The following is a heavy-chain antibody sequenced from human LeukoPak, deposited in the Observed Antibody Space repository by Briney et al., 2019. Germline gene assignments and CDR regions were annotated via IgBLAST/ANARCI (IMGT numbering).Heavy chain of an antibody. J-gene: IGHJ4*02. V-gene: IGHV3-33*06. CDR1: GFTFSTYG. D-gene: IGHD1-26*01. CDR3: AKDRVRELLDY. Sequence: PGRSLRLSCAASGFTFSTYGMHWVRQAPGKGLEWVASIWSDGSNKYYADSVKGRFTISRDNSKNTLYLQMNSLRAEDTALYYCAKDRVRELLDYWGQGTLVTVSS. CDR2: IWSDGSNK.